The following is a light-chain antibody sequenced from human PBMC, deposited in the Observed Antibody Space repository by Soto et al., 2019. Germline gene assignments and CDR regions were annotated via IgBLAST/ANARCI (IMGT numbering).Light chain of an antibody. CDR3: QQYNSPCT. V-gene: IGKV1-5*03. Sequence: DIQMTQSPSTLSASVGDRVTITCRASQSISGWLAWYQQKPGKAPKLLIYKASSLEGEVPSRFIGSGSGTEFTITISSLKPDDFATYYCQQYNSPCTFGKGTRVEIQ. CDR2: KAS. CDR1: QSISGW. J-gene: IGKJ1*01.